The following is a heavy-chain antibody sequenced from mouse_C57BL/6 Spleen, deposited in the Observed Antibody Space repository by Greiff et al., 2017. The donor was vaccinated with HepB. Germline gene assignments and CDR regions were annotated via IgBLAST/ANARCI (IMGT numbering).Heavy chain of an antibody. CDR3: ASSYYGSSRFAY. CDR1: GYTFTSYW. J-gene: IGHJ3*01. D-gene: IGHD1-1*01. Sequence: VQLQQPGAELVRPGTSVKLSCKASGYTFTSYWMHWVKQRPGQGLEWIGVIDPSDSYTNYNQKFKGKATLTVDTSSSTAYMQLSSLTSEDSAVYYCASSYYGSSRFAYWGQGTLVTVSA. V-gene: IGHV1-59*01. CDR2: IDPSDSYT.